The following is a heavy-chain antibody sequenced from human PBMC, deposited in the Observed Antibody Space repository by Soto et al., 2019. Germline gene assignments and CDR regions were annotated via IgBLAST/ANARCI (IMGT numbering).Heavy chain of an antibody. CDR1: GFTFSSYS. V-gene: IGHV3-21*01. CDR3: ASYDSSGSNWFDP. D-gene: IGHD3-22*01. Sequence: GSLRLSCAASGFTFSSYSMNWVRQAPGKGLEWVSSISSSSSYIYYADSVKGRFTISRDNAKNSLYLQMNSLRAEDMAVYYCASYDSSGSNWFDPWGQGTLVTVS. CDR2: ISSSSSYI. J-gene: IGHJ5*02.